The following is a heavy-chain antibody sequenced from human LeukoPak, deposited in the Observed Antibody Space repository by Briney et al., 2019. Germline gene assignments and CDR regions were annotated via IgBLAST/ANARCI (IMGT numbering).Heavy chain of an antibody. J-gene: IGHJ4*02. CDR3: ARDLYDSSGYLNIDY. V-gene: IGHV3-30*04. Sequence: GGSLRLSCAASGFTFSSYTMHWVRQAPGKGLEWVAVISYDGSNKYYADSVKGRFTISRDNSKNTLYLQMNSLRAEDTAVYYCARDLYDSSGYLNIDYWGQGTLVTVSS. CDR2: ISYDGSNK. D-gene: IGHD3-22*01. CDR1: GFTFSSYT.